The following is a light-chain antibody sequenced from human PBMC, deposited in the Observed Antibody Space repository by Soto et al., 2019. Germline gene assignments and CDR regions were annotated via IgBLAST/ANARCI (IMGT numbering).Light chain of an antibody. J-gene: IGKJ5*01. V-gene: IGKV1-5*01. CDR1: QSISTW. CDR3: QQYNSYSWT. CDR2: DAS. Sequence: IRMTHSPSTLSASVVDRVTITCLASQSISTWLAWYQQKPGKAPKLLIFDASSLESGVPSRFRGSGSGTEFTLTISSLQPDDFATYYCQQYNSYSWTFGQGTRLEIK.